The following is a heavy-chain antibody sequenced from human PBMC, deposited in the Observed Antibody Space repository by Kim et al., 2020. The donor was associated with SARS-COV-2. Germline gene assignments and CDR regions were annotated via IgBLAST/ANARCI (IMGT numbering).Heavy chain of an antibody. D-gene: IGHD5-12*01. CDR3: ARSVASYAFDI. CDR2: T. V-gene: IGHV3-20*01. J-gene: IGHJ3*02. Sequence: TGYADSVKGRFTISRDNAKNSLYLQMNSLRAEDTALYHCARSVASYAFDIWGQGTMVTVSS.